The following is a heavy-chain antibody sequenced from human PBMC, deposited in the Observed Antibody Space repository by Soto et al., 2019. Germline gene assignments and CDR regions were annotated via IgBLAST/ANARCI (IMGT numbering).Heavy chain of an antibody. CDR2: ISSSSSYI. CDR3: ARDRTYYDFWSGSIMDV. CDR1: GFTFSSYW. V-gene: IGHV3-21*01. Sequence: SCSASGFTFSSYWMTWVRQAPGKGLEWVSSISSSSSYIYYADSVKGRFTISRDNAKNSLYLQMNSLRAEDTAVYYCARDRTYYDFWSGSIMDVWGKGTTVTVSS. J-gene: IGHJ6*03. D-gene: IGHD3-3*01.